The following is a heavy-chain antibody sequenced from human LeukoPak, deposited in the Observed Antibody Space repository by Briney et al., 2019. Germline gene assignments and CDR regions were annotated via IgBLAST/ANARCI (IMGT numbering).Heavy chain of an antibody. CDR3: ARRAVRNGGNSVGFDP. CDR1: GYSIRSGFY. J-gene: IGHJ5*02. D-gene: IGHD4-23*01. V-gene: IGHV4-61*01. CDR2: IYYSGST. Sequence: SETLSLTCTVSGYSIRSGFYWGWIRQPPGKGLEWIGYIYYSGSTNYNPSLKSRVTISVDTSKNQFSLKLSSVTAADTAVYYCARRAVRNGGNSVGFDPWGQGTLVTVSS.